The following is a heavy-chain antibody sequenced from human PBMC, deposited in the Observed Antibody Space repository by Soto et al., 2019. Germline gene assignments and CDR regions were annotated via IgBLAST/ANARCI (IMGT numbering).Heavy chain of an antibody. CDR3: ARHRAYGDHARIYFDS. CDR1: GDSISSSSYY. D-gene: IGHD4-17*01. V-gene: IGHV4-39*01. Sequence: PSETLSLTCTVSGDSISSSSYYWSWIRQPPGKGLECVGSVYYTGSNYCSPSLKSRVTISVDRSKNQFSLKVSSVTAADTAVYYCARHRAYGDHARIYFDSWGQVTLVTVSS. CDR2: VYYTGSN. J-gene: IGHJ4*02.